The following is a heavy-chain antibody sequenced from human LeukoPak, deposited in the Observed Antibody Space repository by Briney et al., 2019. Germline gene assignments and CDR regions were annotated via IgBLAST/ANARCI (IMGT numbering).Heavy chain of an antibody. Sequence: GASVKVSCKASGYTFTGYYMHWVRQAPGQGLEWMGWINPNSGGTNYAQKFQGRVTMTRDTSISTAYMELSRLRSDDTAVYYCARNRLQRKYYFDYWGQGTLVTVSS. CDR1: GYTFTGYY. CDR2: INPNSGGT. V-gene: IGHV1-2*02. CDR3: ARNRLQRKYYFDY. J-gene: IGHJ4*02. D-gene: IGHD4-11*01.